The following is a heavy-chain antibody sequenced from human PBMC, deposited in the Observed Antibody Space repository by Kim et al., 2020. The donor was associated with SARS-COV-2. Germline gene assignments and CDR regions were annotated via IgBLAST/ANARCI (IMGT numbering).Heavy chain of an antibody. V-gene: IGHV3-11*05. D-gene: IGHD1-26*01. CDR1: GFTFSDYY. J-gene: IGHJ6*02. CDR2: ISSSSSYT. Sequence: GGSLRLSCAASGFTFSDYYMSWIRQAPGKGLEWVSYISSSSSYTNYADSVKGRFTISRDNAKNSLYLQMNSLRAEDTAVYYCARAGSDVDYYYYGMDVWGQGTTVTVSS. CDR3: ARAGSDVDYYYYGMDV.